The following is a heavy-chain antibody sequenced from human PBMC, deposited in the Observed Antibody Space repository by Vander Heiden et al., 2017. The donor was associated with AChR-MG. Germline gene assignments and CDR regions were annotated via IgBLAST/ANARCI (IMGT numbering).Heavy chain of an antibody. J-gene: IGHJ3*02. CDR3: TTIDSFDI. CDR1: GFTFGDHA. V-gene: IGHV3-49*04. Sequence: EVQLVESGGGLVQPGRSLRLSCRGSGFTFGDHAMSWVRQAPGKGREWVGCSRSKAYGGATAYAASVEGRFTISRDDSKSIAYLQMNSLKTEDTAVYDCTTIDSFDIWGQGTMVTVSS. CDR2: SRSKAYGGAT.